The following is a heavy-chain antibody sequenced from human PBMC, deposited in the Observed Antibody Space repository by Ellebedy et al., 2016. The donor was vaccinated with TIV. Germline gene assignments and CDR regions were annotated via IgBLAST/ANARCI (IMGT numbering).Heavy chain of an antibody. CDR2: ISSSSATI. CDR1: GFTFSSYS. CDR3: ARGGYYYDSSFYYYGH. Sequence: PGGSLRLSCAASGFTFSSYSMNWVRQAPGKGLEWVSYISSSSATIYYADSMKGRFTISRDNAKNSLYLQMDSLRAEDTAVYYCARGGYYYDSSFYYYGHWGQGTLVTVSS. V-gene: IGHV3-48*04. D-gene: IGHD3-22*01. J-gene: IGHJ4*02.